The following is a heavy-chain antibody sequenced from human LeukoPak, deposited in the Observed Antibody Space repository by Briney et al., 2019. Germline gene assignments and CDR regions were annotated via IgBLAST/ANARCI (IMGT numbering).Heavy chain of an antibody. CDR2: INQDGSEK. Sequence: PGGSLRLSCAASEFTFSRSWMTWVRQAPGKGVEWVANINQDGSEKYYVDSVKGRFTISRDNAKNSLCLQMNSLTVEDTAVYFCASAPPTSVCYYFDFWGQGTLVTVSS. CDR3: ASAPPTSVCYYFDF. D-gene: IGHD5/OR15-5a*01. J-gene: IGHJ4*02. CDR1: EFTFSRSW. V-gene: IGHV3-7*01.